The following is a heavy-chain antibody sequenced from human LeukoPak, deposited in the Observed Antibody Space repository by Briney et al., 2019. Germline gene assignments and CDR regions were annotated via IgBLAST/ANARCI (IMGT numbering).Heavy chain of an antibody. CDR1: GFTFSSYW. CDR2: IKQDGSEK. Sequence: GGSLRLFCAASGFTFSSYWMSWVRQAPGKGLEWVANIKQDGSEKYYVDSVKGRFTISRDNAKNSLYLQMNSLRAEDTAVYYCARGTDRCSGGSCYGNDAFDIWGQGTMVTVSS. J-gene: IGHJ3*02. D-gene: IGHD2-15*01. CDR3: ARGTDRCSGGSCYGNDAFDI. V-gene: IGHV3-7*01.